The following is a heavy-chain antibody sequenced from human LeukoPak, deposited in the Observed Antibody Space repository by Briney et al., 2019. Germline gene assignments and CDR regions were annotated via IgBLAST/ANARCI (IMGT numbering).Heavy chain of an antibody. D-gene: IGHD6-13*01. V-gene: IGHV4-34*09. CDR3: ARAKYSSSPPYGYYYMDV. CDR2: IYYSGST. J-gene: IGHJ6*03. CDR1: GGSFSGYY. Sequence: SETLSLTCAVYGGSFSGYYWSWISQPPGKWLEWIGYIYYSGSTHYNPSLKSRVTISVDTSKNQFSLKLSSVTAADTAVYYCARAKYSSSPPYGYYYMDVWGKGTTVTVSS.